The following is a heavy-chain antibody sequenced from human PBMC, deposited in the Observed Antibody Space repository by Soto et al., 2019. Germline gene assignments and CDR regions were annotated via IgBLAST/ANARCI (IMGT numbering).Heavy chain of an antibody. CDR1: GYRLTSHW. Sequence: GESLKISCKCSGYRLTSHWFAWVLQIPDKGLEWMGISYPGESDTKYSPSFQGQVTISADKSTSTAYLQWSTLKASDTAMYYCARPPDEGFGDQWYFEYWGQGTLVT. J-gene: IGHJ4*02. CDR2: SYPGESDT. V-gene: IGHV5-51*01. CDR3: ARPPDEGFGDQWYFEY. D-gene: IGHD3-10*01.